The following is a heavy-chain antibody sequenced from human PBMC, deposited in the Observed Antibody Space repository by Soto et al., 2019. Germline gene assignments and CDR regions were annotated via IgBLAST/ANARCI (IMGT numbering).Heavy chain of an antibody. J-gene: IGHJ5*02. D-gene: IGHD6-19*01. V-gene: IGHV4-34*01. Sequence: SETLSLTCAVYGGSFSAYYWSWIRQPPGKGQEWIGEINHSGSTNYNPSLKSRVTISVDTSKNQFSLKLSSVTAADTAVYYCARGSIAVHRYNWFDLWGQGTLVTVSS. CDR2: INHSGST. CDR3: ARGSIAVHRYNWFDL. CDR1: GGSFSAYY.